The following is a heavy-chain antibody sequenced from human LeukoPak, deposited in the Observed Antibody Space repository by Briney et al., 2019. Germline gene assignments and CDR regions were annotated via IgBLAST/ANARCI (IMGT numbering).Heavy chain of an antibody. D-gene: IGHD2-21*01. CDR3: VRQGYGGDSSDLWDF. V-gene: IGHV5-51*01. CDR1: GSNFNNYW. Sequence: GASLQISSKCSGSNFNNYWIGWVRQLPGKGQEWTGVIYCGDSDTRYSPTSQGQVTISADKSINTAYLQWRSLKATDSAMYYCVRQGYGGDSSDLWDFWGQGTLVTVSS. CDR2: IYCGDSDT. J-gene: IGHJ4*02.